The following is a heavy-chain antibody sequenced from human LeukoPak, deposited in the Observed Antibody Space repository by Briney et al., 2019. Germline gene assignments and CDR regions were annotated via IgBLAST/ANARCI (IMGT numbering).Heavy chain of an antibody. CDR3: ARWGGYYDSSGYPD. D-gene: IGHD3-22*01. Sequence: PSETLSLTCTVSGGPISSGDYYWSWIRQPPGKGLEWIGYIYYSGSTYYNPSLKSRVTISVDTSKNQFSLKLSSVTAADTAVYYCARWGGYYDSSGYPDWGQGTLVTVSS. V-gene: IGHV4-30-4*01. J-gene: IGHJ4*02. CDR1: GGPISSGDYY. CDR2: IYYSGST.